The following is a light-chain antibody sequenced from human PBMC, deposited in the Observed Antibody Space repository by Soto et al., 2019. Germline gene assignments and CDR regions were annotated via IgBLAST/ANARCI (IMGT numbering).Light chain of an antibody. Sequence: IGGTQSPAALSVSPGDRATPSCRASQSVSRNLAWYQQKPGKATRLLLYGAYTRATGIPARLSGSGSGNEFSLTIGRMQSEDFEVYYCHQYNQWPRTLGKGTKVDIK. J-gene: IGKJ1*01. CDR1: QSVSRN. CDR2: GAY. V-gene: IGKV3-15*01. CDR3: HQYNQWPRT.